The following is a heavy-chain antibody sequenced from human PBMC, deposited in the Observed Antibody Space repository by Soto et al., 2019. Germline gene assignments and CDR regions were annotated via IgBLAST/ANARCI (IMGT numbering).Heavy chain of an antibody. CDR2: IFYDGYI. CDR1: GDSISRGNYY. CDR3: ARAHWNSLTGGLDF. D-gene: IGHD1-7*01. Sequence: QVQLQESGPGLAKPSQPLSLTCTVSGDSISRGNYYWTWIRQPPGKGLEWIGHIFYDGYIDYSPSLKSSRTISIDTSKNQFSLNLTSGTASDTAVYYCARAHWNSLTGGLDFWGQGTAVTVSS. V-gene: IGHV4-30-4*01. J-gene: IGHJ6*02.